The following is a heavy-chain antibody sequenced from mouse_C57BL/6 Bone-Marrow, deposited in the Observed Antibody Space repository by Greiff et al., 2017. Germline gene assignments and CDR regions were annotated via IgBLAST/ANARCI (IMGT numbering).Heavy chain of an antibody. D-gene: IGHD2-4*01. CDR3: ARYGIYYDYRLDY. CDR2: IHPNSGST. J-gene: IGHJ2*01. Sequence: QVHVKQSGAELVKPGASVKLSCKASGYTFTSYWMHWVKQRPGQGLEWIGMIHPNSGSTNYNEKFKSKATLTVDKSSSTAYMQLSSLTSEDSAVYYCARYGIYYDYRLDYWGQGTTLTVSS. CDR1: GYTFTSYW. V-gene: IGHV1-64*01.